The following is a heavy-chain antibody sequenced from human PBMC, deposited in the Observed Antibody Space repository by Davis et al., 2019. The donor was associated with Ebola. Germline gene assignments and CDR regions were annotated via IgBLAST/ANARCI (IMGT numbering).Heavy chain of an antibody. CDR2: IWYDGSNK. CDR1: GFTFSSYG. J-gene: IGHJ4*02. Sequence: GESLKISCAASGFTFSSYGMHSVRQAPGKGLEWVAVIWYDGSNKYYADSVKGRFTISRDNSKNTLYLQMNSLRAEDTAVYYCARPGSYLRAGPAYYFDYWSQGTLVTVSS. D-gene: IGHD1-26*01. V-gene: IGHV3-33*01. CDR3: ARPGSYLRAGPAYYFDY.